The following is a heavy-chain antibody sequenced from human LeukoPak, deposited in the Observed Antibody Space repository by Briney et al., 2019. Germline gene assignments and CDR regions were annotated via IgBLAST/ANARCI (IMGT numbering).Heavy chain of an antibody. CDR3: AKDARWFGELLNGAFDY. D-gene: IGHD3-10*01. Sequence: GGSLRLSCAASGFSFDDYAMHWVRQAPGKGLEWVSGISWNSGSIGYADSVKGRFTISRDNAKNSLYLQMNSLRAEDTALYYCAKDARWFGELLNGAFDYWGQGTLVTVSS. V-gene: IGHV3-9*01. CDR2: ISWNSGSI. CDR1: GFSFDDYA. J-gene: IGHJ4*02.